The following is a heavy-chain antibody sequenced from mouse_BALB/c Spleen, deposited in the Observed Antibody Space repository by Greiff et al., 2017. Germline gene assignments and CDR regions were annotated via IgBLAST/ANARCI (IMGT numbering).Heavy chain of an antibody. CDR3: ARPRQLGLQGGRYYFDY. Sequence: EVQLQQSGAELVKPGASVKLSCTASGFNIKDTYMHWVKQRPEQGLEWIGRIDPANGNTKYDPKFQGKATITADTSSNTAYLQLSSLTSEDTAVYYCARPRQLGLQGGRYYFDYWGQGTTLTVSS. V-gene: IGHV14-3*02. J-gene: IGHJ2*01. CDR1: GFNIKDTY. D-gene: IGHD3-2*01. CDR2: IDPANGNT.